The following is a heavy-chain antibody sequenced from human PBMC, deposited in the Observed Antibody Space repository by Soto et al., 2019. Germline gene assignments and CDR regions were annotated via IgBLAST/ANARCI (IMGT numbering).Heavy chain of an antibody. V-gene: IGHV1-69*05. CDR1: GGTFSSYA. Sequence: ASVKVSCKASGGTFSSYAISWVRQAPGQGLEWMGWIIAIIGTTNYAQKFQGRVTMTTDASTSTAYMELRSLRSDDTAVYYCARAENPFYYYYMDVWGKGTTVTVS. CDR3: ARAENPFYYYYMDV. J-gene: IGHJ6*03. CDR2: IIAIIGTT.